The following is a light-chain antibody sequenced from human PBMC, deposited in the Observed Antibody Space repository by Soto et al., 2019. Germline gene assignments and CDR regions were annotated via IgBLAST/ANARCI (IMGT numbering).Light chain of an antibody. J-gene: IGKJ1*01. Sequence: LSFSPGAGATLSCRASQTVGSSFLAWYQQKRGQAPRLLIYGASNRATGIPDRFSGGGSGTEFTLSISSLQSEDFAVYYCQQCNNWPQWTFGQGTQVDIK. CDR3: QQCNNWPQWT. CDR2: GAS. CDR1: QTVGSS. V-gene: IGKV3D-15*01.